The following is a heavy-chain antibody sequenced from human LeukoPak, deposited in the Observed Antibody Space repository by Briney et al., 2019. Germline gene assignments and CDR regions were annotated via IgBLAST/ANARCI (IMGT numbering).Heavy chain of an antibody. J-gene: IGHJ4*02. CDR1: GFTFSNYA. Sequence: GGSLRLSCAASGFTFSNYAMHWVRQAPGMGLEWVAVIWYDGSNKYYADSVKGRFTISRDNSKNTLYLQMNSLRAEDTAVYYCARDIYFYGDYVIDYWGQGTLVTVSS. D-gene: IGHD4-17*01. V-gene: IGHV3-33*01. CDR2: IWYDGSNK. CDR3: ARDIYFYGDYVIDY.